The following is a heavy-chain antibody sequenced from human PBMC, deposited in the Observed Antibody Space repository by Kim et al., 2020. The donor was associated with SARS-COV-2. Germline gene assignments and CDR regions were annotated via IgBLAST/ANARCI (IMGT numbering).Heavy chain of an antibody. CDR2: IYYNGSP. V-gene: IGHV4-59*13. J-gene: IGHJ4*02. Sequence: SETLSLTCTVSGGSISGYWWSWIRQPPGKRLEWIAHIYYNGSPNYNPSLESRVTISIDTSKNQFSLKLSSVTAADTAVYYCARGDQYYYASGTYYLAVPSAYWGQGTLVTVSS. D-gene: IGHD3-10*01. CDR1: GGSISGYW. CDR3: ARGDQYYYASGTYYLAVPSAY.